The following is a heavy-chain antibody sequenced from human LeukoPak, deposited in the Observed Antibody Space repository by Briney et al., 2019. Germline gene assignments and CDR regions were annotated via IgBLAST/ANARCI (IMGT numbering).Heavy chain of an antibody. CDR1: GFTFSSYA. Sequence: PGGSLRLSCAASGFTFSSYAMSWVRQAPGKGLEWVSVISGSGGSTYYADSVKGRFTISRDNSKNTLYLQMNSLRAEDTAVYYCARDRGGYFDYWGQGTLVTVSS. V-gene: IGHV3-23*01. J-gene: IGHJ4*02. CDR2: ISGSGGST. CDR3: ARDRGGYFDY.